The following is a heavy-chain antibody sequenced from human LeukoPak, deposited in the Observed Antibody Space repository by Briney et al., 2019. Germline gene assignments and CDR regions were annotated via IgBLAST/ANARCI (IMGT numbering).Heavy chain of an antibody. CDR3: AKAPGIVGATGLFDY. J-gene: IGHJ4*02. V-gene: IGHV3-23*01. CDR2: ISGSGGST. Sequence: GGSLRLSCAASGFTFSSYAMSWVRQAPGKGLEWVSAISGSGGSTYCADSVKGRFTISRDNSKNTLYLQMNSLRAEDTAVYYCAKAPGIVGATGLFDYWGQGTLVTVSS. CDR1: GFTFSSYA. D-gene: IGHD1-26*01.